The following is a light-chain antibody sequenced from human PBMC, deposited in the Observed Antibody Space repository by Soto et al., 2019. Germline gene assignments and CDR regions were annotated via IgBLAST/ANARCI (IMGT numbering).Light chain of an antibody. CDR2: GAS. J-gene: IGKJ1*01. CDR1: QSVSRSY. Sequence: EIGMTQSPATLSVSPGERATLSCRASQSVSRSYLGWYQQKPGQAPRLLMYGASIRAAGVPDRFSGSGSGTEFTLTISRLEPEDFTVYYCHHYETFGQGTKVDIK. CDR3: HHYET. V-gene: IGKV3-20*01.